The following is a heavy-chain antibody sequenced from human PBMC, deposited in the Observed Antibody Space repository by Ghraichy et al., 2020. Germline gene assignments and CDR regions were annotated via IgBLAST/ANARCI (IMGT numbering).Heavy chain of an antibody. CDR1: GYSFTNYW. D-gene: IGHD2-2*01. Sequence: GESLNISCKGSGYSFTNYWIGWVRQMPGKGLEWMGIIYPSDSDTRYSPSFQGQVTISADNSISTAYLQWSSLKASDTAIYYCARGPLVPVARLGSDWYFDLWGRGTLVTVSS. J-gene: IGHJ2*01. CDR3: ARGPLVPVARLGSDWYFDL. CDR2: IYPSDSDT. V-gene: IGHV5-51*01.